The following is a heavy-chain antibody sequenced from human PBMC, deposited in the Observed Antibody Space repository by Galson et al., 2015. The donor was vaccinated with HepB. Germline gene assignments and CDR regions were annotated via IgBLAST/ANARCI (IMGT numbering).Heavy chain of an antibody. V-gene: IGHV1-24*01. CDR2: FDPEDGET. Sequence: SVKVSCKVSGYTLTELSMHWVRQAPGKGLEWMGGFDPEDGETIYAQKFQGRVTMTEDTSTDTAYMELSSLRSEDTAVYYCATAHPYCDFWSGYYYWGQGTLVTVSS. J-gene: IGHJ4*02. CDR1: GYTLTELS. D-gene: IGHD3-3*01. CDR3: ATAHPYCDFWSGYYY.